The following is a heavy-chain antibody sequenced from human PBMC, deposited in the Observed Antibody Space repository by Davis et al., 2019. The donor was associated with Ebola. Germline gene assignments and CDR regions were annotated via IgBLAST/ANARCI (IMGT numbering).Heavy chain of an antibody. D-gene: IGHD4-17*01. Sequence: MPSETLSLTCTVSGGSTNHYLWSWIRQPPGKGLEWIGEINHSGSTNYNPSLKSRVTISVDTSKNQFSLKLSSVTAADTAVYYCARVSGIDYGVDYWGQGTLVSVSS. CDR3: ARVSGIDYGVDY. CDR2: INHSGST. J-gene: IGHJ4*02. CDR1: GGSTNHYL. V-gene: IGHV4-34*01.